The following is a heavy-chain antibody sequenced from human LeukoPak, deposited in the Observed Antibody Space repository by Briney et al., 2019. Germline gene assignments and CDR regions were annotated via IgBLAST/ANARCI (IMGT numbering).Heavy chain of an antibody. CDR3: TREGSGRLIDY. J-gene: IGHJ4*02. D-gene: IGHD3-22*01. CDR1: GFTFSNHA. Sequence: GGSLRLSCVDSGFTFSNHAMHWVRQAPDKGLEWVAVISYEGSDKHYTDSVKGRFTISRDDSKKTLYLQMNSLRTEDTALYYCTREGSGRLIDYWGQGTLVTVSS. CDR2: ISYEGSDK. V-gene: IGHV3-30-3*01.